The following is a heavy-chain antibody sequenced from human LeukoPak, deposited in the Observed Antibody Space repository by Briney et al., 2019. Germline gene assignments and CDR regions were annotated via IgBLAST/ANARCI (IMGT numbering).Heavy chain of an antibody. J-gene: IGHJ5*02. D-gene: IGHD2-15*01. V-gene: IGHV4-59*01. CDR2: IYYSGST. CDR1: GGSISSYY. Sequence: SETLSLTCTVSGGSISSYYWSWIRQPPGKGLEWIGYIYYSGSTNYNPSLKSRVTISVDTSKNQFSLKLSSVTAADTAVYYCARVHGYCSGGSCVGWFDPWGQGTLVTVSS. CDR3: ARVHGYCSGGSCVGWFDP.